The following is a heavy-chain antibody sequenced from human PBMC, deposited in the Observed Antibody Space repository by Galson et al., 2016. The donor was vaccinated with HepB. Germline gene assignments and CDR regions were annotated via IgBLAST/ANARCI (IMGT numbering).Heavy chain of an antibody. Sequence: SLRLSCAASGFSVRSSFMSWVRQAPGKGLEWVAVIWYDGYYKYYGDSVKGRFTISRDNSENTLYLQMDSLTTEDPAVYYCARTAKLSSSGHYLDSWGQGTLVTVSS. CDR2: IWYDGYYK. CDR1: GFSVRSSF. J-gene: IGHJ4*02. CDR3: ARTAKLSSSGHYLDS. D-gene: IGHD1-1*01. V-gene: IGHV3-33*08.